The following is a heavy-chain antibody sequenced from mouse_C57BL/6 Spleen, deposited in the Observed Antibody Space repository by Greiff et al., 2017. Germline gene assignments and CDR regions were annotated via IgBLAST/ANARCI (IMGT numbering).Heavy chain of an antibody. J-gene: IGHJ3*01. CDR1: GYTFTDYY. D-gene: IGHD2-5*01. CDR2: INPNNGGT. V-gene: IGHV1-26*01. CDR3: ARASNSFFAY. Sequence: VQLQQSGPELVKPGASVKISCKASGYTFTDYYMNWVKQSHGKSLEWIGDINPNNGGTSYNQKFKGKATLTVDKSSSTAYMERRSLTSEDSAVYYCARASNSFFAYWGQGTLVTVSA.